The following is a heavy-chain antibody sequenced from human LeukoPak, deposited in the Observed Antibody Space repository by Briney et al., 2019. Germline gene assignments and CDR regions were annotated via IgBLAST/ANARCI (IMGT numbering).Heavy chain of an antibody. CDR2: ISSSSSYI. D-gene: IGHD7-27*01. CDR3: ARALGTDYYYGMDV. J-gene: IGHJ6*02. CDR1: GFTFSSYA. Sequence: GGSLRLSCAASGFTFSSYAMSWVRQAPGKGLEWVSSISSSSSYIYYADSVKGRFTISRDNAKNSLYLQMNSLRAEDTAVYYCARALGTDYYYGMDVWGQGTTVTVSS. V-gene: IGHV3-21*01.